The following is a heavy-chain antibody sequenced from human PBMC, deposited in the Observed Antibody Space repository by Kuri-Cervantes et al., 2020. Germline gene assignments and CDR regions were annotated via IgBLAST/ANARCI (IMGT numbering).Heavy chain of an antibody. CDR3: ARGSATVSTTNDY. CDR1: GFTFSSYW. D-gene: IGHD2-15*01. Sequence: GGSLRLSCAASGFTFSSYWMHWVRRPPGKGLVWVSRINSDGSTTTYADSVKGRFTISRDNAKNSLYLQMNSLRAEDTAVYYCARGSATVSTTNDYWGQGTLVTVSS. J-gene: IGHJ4*02. CDR2: INSDGSTT. V-gene: IGHV3-74*01.